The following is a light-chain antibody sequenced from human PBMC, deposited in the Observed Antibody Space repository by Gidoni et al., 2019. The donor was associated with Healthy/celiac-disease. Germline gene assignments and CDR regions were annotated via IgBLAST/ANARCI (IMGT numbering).Light chain of an antibody. CDR1: QSVSSY. V-gene: IGKV3-11*01. CDR2: DAS. CDR3: QQRSNWTGLT. J-gene: IGKJ4*01. Sequence: SQSVSSYLAWYQQKPGHAPRLLIYDASTRATGIPARFSGSGYGTDFTLTISSLEPEAFAVYYCQQRSNWTGLTFGGGTKVEIK.